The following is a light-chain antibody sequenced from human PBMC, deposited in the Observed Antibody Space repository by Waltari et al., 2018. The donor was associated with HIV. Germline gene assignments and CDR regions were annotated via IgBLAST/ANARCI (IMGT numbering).Light chain of an antibody. CDR1: QIVAHDS. CDR3: LQYGTSPYS. V-gene: IGKV3-20*01. Sequence: EIVLPQAPAILYLSPGEGATISCRASQIVAHDSLPWYQQKLGQPPRLLMFGATSRAPGIPDKFNGGGSGTDFSLTINRLDPEDFVVYYCLQYGTSPYSFGGGTRVQIK. CDR2: GAT. J-gene: IGKJ4*01.